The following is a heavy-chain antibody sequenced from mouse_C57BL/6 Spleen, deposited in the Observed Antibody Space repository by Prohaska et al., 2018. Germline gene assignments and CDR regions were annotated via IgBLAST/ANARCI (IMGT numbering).Heavy chain of an antibody. CDR3: TPLLAPYFDV. V-gene: IGHV6-6*01. CDR2: IRNKANNHAT. Sequence: EVKLEESGGGLVQPGGSMKLSCAASGFTFSDACMDWVRQSPEKGFWWVAEIRNKANNHATYYAESVKGRFTISRDDSKSSVYLQMNSLRAEDTGIYYCTPLLAPYFDVWGTGTTVTVSS. J-gene: IGHJ1*03. D-gene: IGHD2-1*01. CDR1: GFTFSDAC.